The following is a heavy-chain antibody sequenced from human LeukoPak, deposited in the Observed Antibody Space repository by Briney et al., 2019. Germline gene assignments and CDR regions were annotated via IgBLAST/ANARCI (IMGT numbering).Heavy chain of an antibody. CDR3: ARHYYDSGGHNSAFDY. D-gene: IGHD3-22*01. CDR2: ISAYNGDT. V-gene: IGHV1-18*01. J-gene: IGHJ4*02. Sequence: ASVNVSCKASGYTFSNYDITWVRQAPGQGLEWLGWISAYNGDTNYAQKLQGRVTMTTDTSTGTAYMELRSLRSDDTAVYYCARHYYDSGGHNSAFDYWGQGTLVTVSS. CDR1: GYTFSNYD.